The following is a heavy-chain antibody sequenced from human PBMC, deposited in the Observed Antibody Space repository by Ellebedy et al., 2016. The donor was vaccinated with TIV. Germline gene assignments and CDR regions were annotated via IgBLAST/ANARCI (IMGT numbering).Heavy chain of an antibody. CDR1: GYTFTDYG. CDR2: IGTDMGNT. V-gene: IGHV1-18*04. CDR3: ARDRDIRSSSDFQH. Sequence: AASVKVSCKASGYTFTDYGITWLRQPPGQGLEWMGWIGTDMGNTNYVQKFRGRVTMTTATAPTTGYMEMRSLRSDDTALYYCARDRDIRSSSDFQHWGQGTLVTVSS. D-gene: IGHD6-6*01. J-gene: IGHJ1*01.